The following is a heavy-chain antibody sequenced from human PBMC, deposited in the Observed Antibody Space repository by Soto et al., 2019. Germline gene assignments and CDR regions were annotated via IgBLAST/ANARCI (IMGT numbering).Heavy chain of an antibody. Sequence: QVQLVQSGAEVKKPGASVKVSCKASGYTFSRHAMHWVRQAPGQRLEWMGWINVDNGNTKYSQKFQGRVTITRDTSASTAYMELSSLRSEDTAVYYCARDGHTAMPPFSYYGMDVWGQGTTVTVFS. V-gene: IGHV1-3*01. D-gene: IGHD5-18*01. J-gene: IGHJ6*02. CDR1: GYTFSRHA. CDR2: INVDNGNT. CDR3: ARDGHTAMPPFSYYGMDV.